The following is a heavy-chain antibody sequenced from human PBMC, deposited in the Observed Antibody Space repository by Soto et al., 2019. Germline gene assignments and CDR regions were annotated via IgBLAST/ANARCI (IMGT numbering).Heavy chain of an antibody. Sequence: PGGSLRLCSSASGVTFSTQAMAWVRQAPGKGLEWVSALISSGESPDYADSVKGRFTISRDNSKNTLYLQMNSLRADDTAVYYCAKDLHGSGWSFDQWGQGTVVTVSS. J-gene: IGHJ4*02. CDR1: GVTFSTQA. CDR2: LISSGESP. V-gene: IGHV3-23*01. CDR3: AKDLHGSGWSFDQ. D-gene: IGHD6-19*01.